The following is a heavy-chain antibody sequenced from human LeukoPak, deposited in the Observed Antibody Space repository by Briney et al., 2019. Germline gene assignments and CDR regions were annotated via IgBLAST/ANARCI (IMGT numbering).Heavy chain of an antibody. CDR1: GFTFSSYW. CDR2: IKQDGSEK. Sequence: PGGSLRFSCAASGFTFSSYWMSWVRQAPGKGLEWVANIKQDGSEKYYVDSVKGRFTISRDNAKNSLYLQMNSLRAEDTAVYYCARGLVGYYDILTYDAFDIWGQGTMVTVSS. CDR3: ARGLVGYYDILTYDAFDI. V-gene: IGHV3-7*03. D-gene: IGHD3-9*01. J-gene: IGHJ3*02.